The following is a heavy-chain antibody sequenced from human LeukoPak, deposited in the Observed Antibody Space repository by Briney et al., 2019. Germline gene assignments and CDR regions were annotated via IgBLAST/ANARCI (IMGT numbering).Heavy chain of an antibody. CDR3: ARDERDSCGGDCYYFDY. D-gene: IGHD2-21*02. CDR1: GYTFSNYG. Sequence: GASVKVSCTASGYTFSNYGISWVRQAPGQGLEWMGWISGYNGNTNQAQKLQGRVTMTTDTSTSTAYMELRSLRSDDTAVYYCARDERDSCGGDCYYFDYWGQGTLVTVSS. J-gene: IGHJ4*02. CDR2: ISGYNGNT. V-gene: IGHV1-18*01.